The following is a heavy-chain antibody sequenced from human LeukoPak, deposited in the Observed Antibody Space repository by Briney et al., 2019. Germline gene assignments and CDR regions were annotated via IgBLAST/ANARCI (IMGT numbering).Heavy chain of an antibody. V-gene: IGHV4-4*07. CDR3: ARYTSSWYRYYFDY. CDR2: IYTTGST. CDR1: GGSISSDY. Sequence: SETLSLTCTVSGGSISSDYWSWIRQPAGKGLEWIGRIYTTGSTNYSPSLKSRVTMSVDTSKNQFSLKLSSVTAADTAVYYCARYTSSWYRYYFDYWGQGTLVTVSS. J-gene: IGHJ4*02. D-gene: IGHD6-13*01.